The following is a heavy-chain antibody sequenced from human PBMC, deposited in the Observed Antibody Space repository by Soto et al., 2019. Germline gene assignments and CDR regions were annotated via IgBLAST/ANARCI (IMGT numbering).Heavy chain of an antibody. J-gene: IGHJ4*02. V-gene: IGHV4-61*01. CDR3: ARDGSSPFDY. D-gene: IGHD6-13*01. Sequence: QVQLQESGPGLVKPSETLSLTCTVSGGSVSSGSYYWSWIRQPPGKGLEWIGYIYYSGSTNYNPSLKSRVTISVDTSKNQFSLKLSSVTAADTAVYYCARDGSSPFDYWGQGTLVTVSS. CDR2: IYYSGST. CDR1: GGSVSSGSYY.